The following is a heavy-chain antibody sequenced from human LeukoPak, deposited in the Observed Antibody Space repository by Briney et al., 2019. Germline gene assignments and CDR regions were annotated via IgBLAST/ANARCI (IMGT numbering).Heavy chain of an antibody. Sequence: PSETLSLTCSVSGGSISSDGYYWRWIRQHPGKGLEWIGYISYSGSSHYNPSLRSRVTISVDTSKNQFSLELSSATAADTAMYYCARSRVEWYFDYWGQGTLVTVSS. CDR2: ISYSGSS. V-gene: IGHV4-31*03. CDR3: ARSRVEWYFDY. CDR1: GGSISSDGYY. J-gene: IGHJ4*02. D-gene: IGHD3-3*01.